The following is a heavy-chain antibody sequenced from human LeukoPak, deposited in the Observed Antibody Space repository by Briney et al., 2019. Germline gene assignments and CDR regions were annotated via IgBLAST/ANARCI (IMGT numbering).Heavy chain of an antibody. CDR2: IWYDGSDK. J-gene: IGHJ4*02. Sequence: GGSLRLSCAASGFIFSNYDMHWVRQAPGKGLEWVAVIWYDGSDKHYADSVQGRFTVSRDNSKNSLYLQMNSLRAEDTALYYCARRVQYYFDYWGQGTLVTVSS. V-gene: IGHV3-33*01. CDR3: ARRVQYYFDY. CDR1: GFIFSNYD.